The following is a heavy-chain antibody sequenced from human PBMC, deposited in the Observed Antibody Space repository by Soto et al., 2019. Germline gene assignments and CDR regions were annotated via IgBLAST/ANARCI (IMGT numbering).Heavy chain of an antibody. V-gene: IGHV3-23*01. D-gene: IGHD6-19*01. CDR1: GFTFSSFA. J-gene: IGHJ4*02. CDR3: AKDLIYGYNSGRPFDS. CDR2: IGSRGDST. Sequence: EVQLLESGGVLVQPGGSLRLSCAASGFTFSSFAMSWVRQAPGKGLEWVSAIGSRGDSTYYADSVKGRFTISRDNSKNPLYLQMNSLRAEDTAVYYCAKDLIYGYNSGRPFDSWGQGTLVTVSS.